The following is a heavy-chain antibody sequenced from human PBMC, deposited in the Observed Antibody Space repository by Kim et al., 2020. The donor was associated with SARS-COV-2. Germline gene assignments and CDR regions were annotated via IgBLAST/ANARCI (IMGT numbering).Heavy chain of an antibody. V-gene: IGHV3-30*04. D-gene: IGHD3-3*01. CDR2: ISYDGSNK. CDR3: ARTYYDFWSGYSYYYYG. Sequence: GGSLRLSCAASGFTFSSYAMHWVRQAPGKGLEWVAVISYDGSNKYYVDSVKGRFTISRDNSKNTLYLQMNSLRAEDTAVYYCARTYYDFWSGYSYYYYG. J-gene: IGHJ6*01. CDR1: GFTFSSYA.